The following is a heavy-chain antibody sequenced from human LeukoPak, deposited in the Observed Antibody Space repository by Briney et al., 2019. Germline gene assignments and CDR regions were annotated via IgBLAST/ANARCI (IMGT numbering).Heavy chain of an antibody. CDR3: ARGLVRWNGASGY. V-gene: IGHV1-2*02. D-gene: IGHD1-1*01. Sequence: ASVKVSCKASGYTFTGYYMHWVRQAPGQGLEWMGWINPNSGGTNYAQKFQGRVTMTRDTSISTAYMELSRLRSDDTAVYYCARGLVRWNGASGYWGQGTLVTVSS. CDR2: INPNSGGT. CDR1: GYTFTGYY. J-gene: IGHJ4*02.